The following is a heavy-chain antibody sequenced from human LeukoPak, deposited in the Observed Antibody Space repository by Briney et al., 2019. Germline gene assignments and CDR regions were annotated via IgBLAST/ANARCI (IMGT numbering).Heavy chain of an antibody. J-gene: IGHJ3*02. Sequence: ASMKVSCKASGYTFTRSGITWVRQAPGQGLEWMGWITAYDGNTNFAQNFQARVTMTTDTSTNTAYMELRSLRSDDTAVYYCARQSFIAGDNWNYVLNGDDALDIWGQGTMVTVSS. V-gene: IGHV1-18*01. CDR2: ITAYDGNT. D-gene: IGHD1-7*01. CDR3: ARQSFIAGDNWNYVLNGDDALDI. CDR1: GYTFTRSG.